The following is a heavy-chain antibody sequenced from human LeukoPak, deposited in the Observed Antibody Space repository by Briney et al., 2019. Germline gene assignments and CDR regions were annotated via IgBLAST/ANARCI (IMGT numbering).Heavy chain of an antibody. CDR3: ARSQSTMATWSLDY. CDR1: GFTFGKYR. J-gene: IGHJ4*02. Sequence: PGGSLRLSCVVSGFTFGKYRMTWVRQAPGKGLEWVANINQDGSDIYYLDSLGGRFTISRDNAAGSVFLHLDNLTVEDTAVYYCARSQSTMATWSLDYWGRGTRVTVSS. V-gene: IGHV3-7*01. D-gene: IGHD5/OR15-5a*01. CDR2: INQDGSDI.